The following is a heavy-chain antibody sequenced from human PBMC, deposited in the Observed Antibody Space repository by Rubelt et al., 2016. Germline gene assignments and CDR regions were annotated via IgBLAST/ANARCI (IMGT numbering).Heavy chain of an antibody. CDR3: ARGYFDSTGDFDY. V-gene: IGHV1-18*01. D-gene: IGHD3-22*01. Sequence: QVQLVQSGAEVKKPGASVKVSCKASGYTFIRYGISWIRQAPGQGLECMGWISAYEGNRNYARKVQGRVNMTTDTSTSTAYMEWRSLGSDDTAVYYCARGYFDSTGDFDYWGKGTLVTVSS. CDR2: ISAYEGNR. J-gene: IGHJ4*02. CDR1: GYTFIRYG.